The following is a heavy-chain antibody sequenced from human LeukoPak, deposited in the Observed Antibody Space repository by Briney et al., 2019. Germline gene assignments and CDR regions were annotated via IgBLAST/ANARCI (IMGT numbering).Heavy chain of an antibody. CDR1: GGSISSYY. Sequence: SETLSLNCTVSGGSISSYYWSWIRQPPGKGLEWIGYIYYSGSTNYNPSLKSRVTISVDTSKNQFSLKLSSVTAADTAVYYCAGGSGSYGPPFDYWGQGTLVTVSS. V-gene: IGHV4-59*01. D-gene: IGHD3-10*01. CDR2: IYYSGST. CDR3: AGGSGSYGPPFDY. J-gene: IGHJ4*02.